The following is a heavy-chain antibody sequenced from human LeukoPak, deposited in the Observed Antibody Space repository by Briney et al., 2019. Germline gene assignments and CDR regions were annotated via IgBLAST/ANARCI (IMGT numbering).Heavy chain of an antibody. CDR2: ISPSSHDI. V-gene: IGHV3-11*06. D-gene: IGHD6-6*01. J-gene: IGHJ4*02. Sequence: GGSLRLSCAASGFTFSNAWMSWVRQAAGKGLEYIAYISPSSHDIIYADSVKGRFTISRDNAKNSLYLQMNSLRAEDTAVYYCAKTARVPDYWGQGTQVTVSS. CDR1: GFTFSNAW. CDR3: AKTARVPDY.